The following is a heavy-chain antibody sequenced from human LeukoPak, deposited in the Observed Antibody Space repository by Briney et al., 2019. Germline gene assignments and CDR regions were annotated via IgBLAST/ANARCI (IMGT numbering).Heavy chain of an antibody. CDR1: GGTFSGYY. Sequence: SETLSLTCAVYGGTFSGYYWSWIRQPPGKGLEWLGEINHSGSTHYNPSLKSRVTISVDTSKNQFSLKLSSVTAADTAVYYCAREPTLPGIVAAGRWAFDIWGQGTMVTVSS. CDR3: AREPTLPGIVAAGRWAFDI. CDR2: INHSGST. D-gene: IGHD6-13*01. V-gene: IGHV4-34*01. J-gene: IGHJ3*02.